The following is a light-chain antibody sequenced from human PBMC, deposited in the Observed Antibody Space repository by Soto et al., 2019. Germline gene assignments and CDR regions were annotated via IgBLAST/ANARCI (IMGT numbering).Light chain of an antibody. Sequence: QSALTQPPSASGSTGQSVAISCTGTASDIGGYTFVSWYQQHPGKAPKLLIYDVNKRPSGVPDRFSGSKSGNSASPTVSGLQAEDEAYYYCSAHGGTNPYVFGTGTKVTVL. J-gene: IGLJ1*01. V-gene: IGLV2-8*01. CDR3: SAHGGTNPYV. CDR1: ASDIGGYTF. CDR2: DVN.